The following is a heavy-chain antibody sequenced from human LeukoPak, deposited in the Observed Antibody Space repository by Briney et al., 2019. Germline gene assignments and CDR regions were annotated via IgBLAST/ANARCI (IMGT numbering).Heavy chain of an antibody. V-gene: IGHV1-2*04. CDR2: INPNRGGT. CDR3: ARRPRPKWFGDQDHWFDP. D-gene: IGHD3-10*01. J-gene: IGHJ5*02. CDR1: GYTFTGYY. Sequence: ASVKVSCKSSGYTFTGYYMHWVRQAPGQGLEWMGRINPNRGGTYYAHKVQGWVTMTRDTSISTAYMELSRLRSDDTAVYCCARRPRPKWFGDQDHWFDPWGQGTLVTVSS.